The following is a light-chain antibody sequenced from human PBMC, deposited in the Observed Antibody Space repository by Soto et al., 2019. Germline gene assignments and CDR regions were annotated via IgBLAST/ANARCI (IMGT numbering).Light chain of an antibody. Sequence: IQLTQSPSSLSASVGDRVTITCRASQDISSYLAWYQQKPGKAPKLLIYAASTLQSGVPSRFSGSGSGTDFTLTISSLQPEDFATYYCQQYGNSPITFGQGTRLEIK. CDR1: QDISSY. CDR2: AAS. J-gene: IGKJ5*01. CDR3: QQYGNSPIT. V-gene: IGKV1-9*01.